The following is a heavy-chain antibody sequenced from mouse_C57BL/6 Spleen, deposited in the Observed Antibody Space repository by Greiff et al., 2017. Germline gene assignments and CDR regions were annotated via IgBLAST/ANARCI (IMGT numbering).Heavy chain of an antibody. CDR2: IDPSDSYT. J-gene: IGHJ2*01. V-gene: IGHV1-69*01. CDR1: GYTFTSYW. Sequence: SCKASGYTFTSYWMHWVKQRPGQGLEWIGEIDPSDSYTNYNQKFKGKSTLTVDKSSSTAYMQLSSLTSEDSAVYYCARENSSGDYFDYWGQGTTLTVSS. D-gene: IGHD3-2*02. CDR3: ARENSSGDYFDY.